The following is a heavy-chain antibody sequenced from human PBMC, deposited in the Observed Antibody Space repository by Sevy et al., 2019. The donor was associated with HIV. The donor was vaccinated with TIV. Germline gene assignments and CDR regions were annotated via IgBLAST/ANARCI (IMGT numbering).Heavy chain of an antibody. D-gene: IGHD6-13*01. Sequence: GGSLRLSCAASGFTFSDYYMSWIRQAPGKGLEWVSYISSGSRYTNYANSVKGRFTISRDNARNSLYLQMNSLRAEDTAVYYWAKDSRVYSSSHFDYWGQGIRVTVSS. J-gene: IGHJ4*02. CDR2: ISSGSRYT. V-gene: IGHV3-11*06. CDR3: AKDSRVYSSSHFDY. CDR1: GFTFSDYY.